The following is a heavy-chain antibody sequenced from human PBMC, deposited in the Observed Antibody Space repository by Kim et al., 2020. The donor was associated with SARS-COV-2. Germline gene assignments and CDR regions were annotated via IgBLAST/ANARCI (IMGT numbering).Heavy chain of an antibody. J-gene: IGHJ3*02. D-gene: IGHD6-19*01. CDR2: IYSGGST. V-gene: IGHV3-53*01. CDR1: GFTVSSNY. CDR3: AREGQWLMGGETDAFDI. Sequence: GGSLRLSCAASGFTVSSNYMSWVRQAPGKGLEWVPVIYSGGSTYYADSVKGRFTISRDNSKNTLYLQMNSLRAEDTAVYYCAREGQWLMGGETDAFDIWGQGTMVTVSS.